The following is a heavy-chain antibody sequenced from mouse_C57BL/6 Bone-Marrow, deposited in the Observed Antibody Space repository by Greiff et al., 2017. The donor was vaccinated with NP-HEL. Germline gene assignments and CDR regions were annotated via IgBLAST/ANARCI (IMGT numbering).Heavy chain of an antibody. CDR2: ISNGGGST. CDR3: ARHGGPGVYYFDY. CDR1: GFTFSDYY. Sequence: EVKLVESGGGLVQPGGSLKLSCAASGFTFSDYYMYWVRKTPEKRLEWVAYISNGGGSTFFPDTVKGRFTISRDNAKNTLYLQMSRLKSEDTAMYYCARHGGPGVYYFDYWGQGTTLTVSS. D-gene: IGHD3-3*01. J-gene: IGHJ2*01. V-gene: IGHV5-12*01.